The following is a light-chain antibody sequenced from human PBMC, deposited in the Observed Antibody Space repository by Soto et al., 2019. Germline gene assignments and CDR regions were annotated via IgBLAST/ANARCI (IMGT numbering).Light chain of an antibody. CDR3: QQYGSSPIT. Sequence: EILLTQYPATLSLSPGERGTLSCRASESVTDYLAWYQQKPGQAPRLLVYDVPNRAAGIPTRFSGSGSGTDFTLTISRLEPEDFAVYYCQQYGSSPITFCQGTRLEVK. V-gene: IGKV3-20*01. J-gene: IGKJ5*01. CDR1: ESVTDY. CDR2: DVP.